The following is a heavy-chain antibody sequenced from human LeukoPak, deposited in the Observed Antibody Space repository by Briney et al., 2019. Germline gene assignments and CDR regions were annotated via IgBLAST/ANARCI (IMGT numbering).Heavy chain of an antibody. V-gene: IGHV3-43*02. CDR2: ISGDGGST. J-gene: IGHJ3*02. D-gene: IGHD5-18*01. Sequence: GGSLRLSCAASGFTFDDYAMHWVRQAPGKGLECVSLISGDGGSTYYADSVKGRFTISRDNSKNSLYLQMNSLRTEDTALYYCAKDTAIYSWGAFDIWGQGTMVTVSS. CDR1: GFTFDDYA. CDR3: AKDTAIYSWGAFDI.